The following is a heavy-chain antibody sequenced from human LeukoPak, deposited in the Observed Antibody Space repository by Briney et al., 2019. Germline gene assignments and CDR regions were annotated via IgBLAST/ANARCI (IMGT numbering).Heavy chain of an antibody. D-gene: IGHD3-10*01. Sequence: GGSLRLSCAASGFTFSSYWMSWVRQAPGKWLEWVSYISSSSSTIYYADSVKGRFTISRDNAKNSLYLQMNSLRAEDTAVYYCARETYFALDAFDIWGQGTMVTVSS. CDR2: ISSSSSTI. CDR1: GFTFSSYW. V-gene: IGHV3-48*01. CDR3: ARETYFALDAFDI. J-gene: IGHJ3*02.